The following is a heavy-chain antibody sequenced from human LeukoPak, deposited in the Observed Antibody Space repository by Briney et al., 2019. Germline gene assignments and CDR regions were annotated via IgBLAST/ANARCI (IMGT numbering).Heavy chain of an antibody. J-gene: IGHJ6*03. V-gene: IGHV4-39*07. CDR1: GGSISTSHYY. D-gene: IGHD2-2*01. CDR2: INHSGST. CDR3: ARRGIVVVPAATHSYYMDV. Sequence: SETLSLTCKVSGGSISTSHYYWGWIRQPPGKGLEWIGEINHSGSTNYNPSLKSRVTISVDTSKNQFSLKLSSVTAADTAVYYCARRGIVVVPAATHSYYMDVWGKGTTVTVSS.